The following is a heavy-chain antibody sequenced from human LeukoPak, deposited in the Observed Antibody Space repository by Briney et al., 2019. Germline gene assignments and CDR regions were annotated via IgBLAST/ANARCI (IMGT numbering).Heavy chain of an antibody. Sequence: ASVKVSCKASGYTFTGYYMHWVRQAPGQGLEWMGWINPNSGGTNYAQKFQGRVTMTRGTSISTAYMELSMLISDDTAVYYCARKGEVYGDYDYWGQGTLVTVSS. CDR2: INPNSGGT. D-gene: IGHD4-17*01. V-gene: IGHV1-2*02. CDR1: GYTFTGYY. CDR3: ARKGEVYGDYDY. J-gene: IGHJ4*02.